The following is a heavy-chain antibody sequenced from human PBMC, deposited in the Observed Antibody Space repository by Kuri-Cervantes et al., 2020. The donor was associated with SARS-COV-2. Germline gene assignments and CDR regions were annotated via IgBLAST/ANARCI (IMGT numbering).Heavy chain of an antibody. D-gene: IGHD3-10*01. J-gene: IGHJ4*02. V-gene: IGHV3-11*04. CDR2: ISSSGSTI. CDR3: AGELLLYFDY. Sequence: LSLTCAASGFTFSDYYMSWIRQAPGKGLEWVSYISSSGSTIYYADSVRGRFTISRDNSKNTLYLQMNSLRAEDTAVYYCAGELLLYFDYWGQGTLVTVSS. CDR1: GFTFSDYY.